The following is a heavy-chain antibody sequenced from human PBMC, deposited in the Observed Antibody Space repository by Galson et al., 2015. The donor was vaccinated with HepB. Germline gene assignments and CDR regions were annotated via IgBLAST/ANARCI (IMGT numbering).Heavy chain of an antibody. Sequence: SVKVSCKASGYTFISSYMHWVRQAPGQGLEWMGIINPSGGSTSYAQKFQGRVTMTRDTSTSTVCMELSSLRSEDTAVYYCARGGVGDGDYGYWGQGTLVTVSS. CDR2: INPSGGST. D-gene: IGHD4-17*01. CDR3: ARGGVGDGDYGY. CDR1: GYTFISSY. J-gene: IGHJ4*02. V-gene: IGHV1-46*01.